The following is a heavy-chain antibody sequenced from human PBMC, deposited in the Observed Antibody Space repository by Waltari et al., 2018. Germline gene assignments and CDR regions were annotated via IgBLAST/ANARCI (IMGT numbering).Heavy chain of an antibody. J-gene: IGHJ6*03. CDR2: IKEDGSEK. CDR3: ARDENWNYYYMDV. CDR1: GFTFSRFW. V-gene: IGHV3-7*01. D-gene: IGHD1-1*01. Sequence: EVQLVESGGGLVQPGGSLRLSCAASGFTFSRFWMSWVRQAPGKGLEWVANIKEDGSEKHDVDSVKGRFTISRDNAKNSLYLQMNILEAEDTAGYYCARDENWNYYYMDVWGKGTAVTVSS.